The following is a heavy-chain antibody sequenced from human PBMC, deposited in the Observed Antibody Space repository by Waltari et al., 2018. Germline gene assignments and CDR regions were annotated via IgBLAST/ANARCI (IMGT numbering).Heavy chain of an antibody. V-gene: IGHV3-23*04. CDR1: GFTFSSYA. CDR2: ISGSGGST. Sequence: EVQLVESGGGLVQPGGSLRLSCAASGFTFSSYAMSWVRQAPGKGLEWVSAISGSGGSTYYADSVKGRFTISRDNSKNTLYLQMNSLRAEDTAVYYCANLSGGGYYNYYYYMDVWGKGTTVTVSS. CDR3: ANLSGGGYYNYYYYMDV. J-gene: IGHJ6*03. D-gene: IGHD3-10*01.